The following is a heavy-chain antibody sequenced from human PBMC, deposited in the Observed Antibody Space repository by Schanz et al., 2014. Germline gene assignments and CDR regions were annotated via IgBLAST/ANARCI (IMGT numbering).Heavy chain of an antibody. CDR1: GGSITNFY. CDR2: IYSSGIP. D-gene: IGHD3-10*01. V-gene: IGHV4-59*08. CDR3: ARGGSAMVRGVMTSSYWFFDL. Sequence: QVQLQESGPGLAKPSETLSLTCSVSGGSITNFYWGWIRQSPGKGLEWIGYIYSSGIPTYNPSRKSRVSLTAESTKNQFSLKLTSVTAGDAAVYYGARGGSAMVRGVMTSSYWFFDLWGHGPLVTGSP. J-gene: IGHJ2*01.